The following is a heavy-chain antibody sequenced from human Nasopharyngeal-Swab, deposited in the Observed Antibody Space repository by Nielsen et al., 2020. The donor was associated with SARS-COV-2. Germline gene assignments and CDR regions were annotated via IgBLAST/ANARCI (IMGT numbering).Heavy chain of an antibody. Sequence: ASVKVSCKASGYTFTSHYMHWVRQAPGQGLEWMGRFNPNSGGTNYAQELQGRVTMTGDTSISTAYMELSRVRSDDTAMYYCTRDRGSGYFDSWGQGTLVIVSS. CDR2: FNPNSGGT. CDR3: TRDRGSGYFDS. CDR1: GYTFTSHY. J-gene: IGHJ4*02. V-gene: IGHV1-2*06. D-gene: IGHD3-3*01.